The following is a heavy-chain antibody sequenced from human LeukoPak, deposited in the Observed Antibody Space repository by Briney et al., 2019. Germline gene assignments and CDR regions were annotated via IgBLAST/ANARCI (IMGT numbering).Heavy chain of an antibody. CDR2: IRRSGENT. V-gene: IGHV3-23*01. D-gene: IGHD2/OR15-2a*01. CDR3: AILSWDGRGSFY. J-gene: IGHJ4*02. Sequence: SGGSLRLSCAASGFTFSTYSMSWVRQAPGKGLEWVSAIRRSGENTYYADSVGGRFTISRDNSRGTLSLQMNSLRAEDTAVYFCAILSWDGRGSFYWGQGTLVTVSS. CDR1: GFTFSTYS.